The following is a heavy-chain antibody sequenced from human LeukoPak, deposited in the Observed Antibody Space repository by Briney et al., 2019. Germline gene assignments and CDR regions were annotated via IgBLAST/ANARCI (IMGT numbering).Heavy chain of an antibody. CDR2: ISGSGGST. CDR3: AKDYGHSGMAHFDY. Sequence: PGGSLRLSCAASGFTFSSYAMSWVRQAPGEGLEWVSAISGSGGSTYYADSVKGRFTISRDNSKNTLYLQMNSLRAEDTAVYYCAKDYGHSGMAHFDYWGQGTLVTVSS. V-gene: IGHV3-23*01. D-gene: IGHD1-1*01. CDR1: GFTFSSYA. J-gene: IGHJ4*02.